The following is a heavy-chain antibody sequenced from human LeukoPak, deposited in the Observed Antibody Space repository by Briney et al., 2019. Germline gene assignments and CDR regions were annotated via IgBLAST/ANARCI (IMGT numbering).Heavy chain of an antibody. V-gene: IGHV4-59*01. J-gene: IGHJ6*03. D-gene: IGHD3-10*01. CDR2: IYYSGST. Sequence: SETLSLTCTVSGGSISSYYWSWIRQPPGKGLEWIGDIYYSGSTNYNPSLKSRVTISVDTSKNQFSLKLSSVTAADTAVYYCARERFDLSYYYYMDVWGKGTAVTISS. CDR1: GGSISSYY. CDR3: ARERFDLSYYYYMDV.